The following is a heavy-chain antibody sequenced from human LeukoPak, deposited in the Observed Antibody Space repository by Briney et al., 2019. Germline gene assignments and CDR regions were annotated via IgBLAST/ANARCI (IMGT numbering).Heavy chain of an antibody. Sequence: PGGSLRLSCAASGFTFSTHAMSWVRQAPGKGLEWVSSISDSSGGNTYYADSVKGRFTISRDNAKNSLYLQMNSLRAEDTAVYYCARDRGGGDIVVVPAAMKGLARTAYFDYWGQGTLVTVSS. CDR3: ARDRGGGDIVVVPAAMKGLARTAYFDY. V-gene: IGHV3-21*01. CDR2: ISDSSGGNT. D-gene: IGHD2-2*01. CDR1: GFTFSTHA. J-gene: IGHJ4*02.